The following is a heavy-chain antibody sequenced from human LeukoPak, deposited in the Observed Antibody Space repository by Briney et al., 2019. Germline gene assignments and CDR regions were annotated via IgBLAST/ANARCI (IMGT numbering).Heavy chain of an antibody. CDR2: IYHSGRT. J-gene: IGHJ4*02. D-gene: IGHD5-18*01. V-gene: IGHV4-39*01. CDR1: GGSISSSSYS. CDR3: ARVYSRTN. Sequence: SETLSLTCTVSGGSISSSSYSWGWIRQSPGKGLEWIGTIYHSGRTYYIPSLRTRVTISVDTSKNQFSLKLSSVTAADTAVYYCARVYSRTNWGQGTLVTVSS.